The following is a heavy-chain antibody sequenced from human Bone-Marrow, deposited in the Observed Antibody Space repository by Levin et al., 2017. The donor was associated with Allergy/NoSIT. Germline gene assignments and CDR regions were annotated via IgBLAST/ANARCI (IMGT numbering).Heavy chain of an antibody. CDR2: IISSSTTK. CDR3: AREDNLNAKRALDY. CDR1: GFTFSGYS. Sequence: GGSLRLSCAASGFTFSGYSMHWVRQAPGKGLEWVSYIISSSTTKDYSDSVKGRFTISRDNAKNSLYLQMNSLRDEDTAVYYCAREDNLNAKRALDYWGQGTLVTVSS. J-gene: IGHJ4*02. V-gene: IGHV3-48*02. D-gene: IGHD1-20*01.